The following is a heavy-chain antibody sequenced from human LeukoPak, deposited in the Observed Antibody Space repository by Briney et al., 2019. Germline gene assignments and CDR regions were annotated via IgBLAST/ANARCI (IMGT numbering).Heavy chain of an antibody. CDR3: ARDVSGSYPGY. D-gene: IGHD1-26*01. J-gene: IGHJ4*02. CDR1: GFAVSSNY. V-gene: IGHV3-66*01. Sequence: GGSLRLSCAASGFAVSSNYMSWVRQAPGKGLEWVSVIYSGGSTYYADSVKGRFTISRDNSKNTLYLQMNSLRAEDTAVNYCARDVSGSYPGYWGQGTLVTVSS. CDR2: IYSGGST.